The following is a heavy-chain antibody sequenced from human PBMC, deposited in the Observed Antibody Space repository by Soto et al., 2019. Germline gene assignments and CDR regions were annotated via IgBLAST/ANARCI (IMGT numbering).Heavy chain of an antibody. Sequence: QVQLVESGGGVVQPGRSLRLSCAASGFTFSSYGMHWVRQAPGKGLEWVAVIWYDGSNKYYADSVKGRFTISRDNSKNTLYLQMNSLRAEDTAVYYCARGGIAVAGSFDYWGQGTLVTVSS. D-gene: IGHD6-19*01. CDR3: ARGGIAVAGSFDY. CDR1: GFTFSSYG. V-gene: IGHV3-33*01. CDR2: IWYDGSNK. J-gene: IGHJ4*02.